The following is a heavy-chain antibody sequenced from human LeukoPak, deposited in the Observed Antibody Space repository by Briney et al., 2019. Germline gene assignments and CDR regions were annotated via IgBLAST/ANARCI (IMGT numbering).Heavy chain of an antibody. CDR2: ISFDGSNR. Sequence: GGSLRLSCAASGFTFDSYAIHWVRQAPGKGLEWVAVISFDGSNRFYADSVKGRFSISRDNSKKTLYLQMNSLRVEDSAVCFCARDQLAYSGYDTLFAYWGQGTLVTVSS. D-gene: IGHD5-12*01. CDR3: ARDQLAYSGYDTLFAY. V-gene: IGHV3-30*04. J-gene: IGHJ4*02. CDR1: GFTFDSYA.